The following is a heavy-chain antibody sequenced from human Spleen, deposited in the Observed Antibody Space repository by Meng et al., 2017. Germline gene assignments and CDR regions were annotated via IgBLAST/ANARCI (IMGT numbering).Heavy chain of an antibody. CDR1: GASISHSNW. Sequence: QVHLQESGPGRVKPSGTLSLTCAVSGASISHSNWWSWVRQPPGKGLQWIGDIYHSGTTHYNPSLKSRVNMSVDKSKNQFSLRLSSVTAADTAVYYCQCSGDVLCFGYWGQGTLVTVSS. J-gene: IGHJ4*02. D-gene: IGHD6-19*01. CDR3: QCSGDVLCFGY. CDR2: IYHSGTT. V-gene: IGHV4-4*02.